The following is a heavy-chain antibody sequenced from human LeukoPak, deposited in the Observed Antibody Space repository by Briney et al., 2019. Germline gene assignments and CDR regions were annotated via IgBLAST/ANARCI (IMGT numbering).Heavy chain of an antibody. D-gene: IGHD5-18*01. V-gene: IGHV1-2*02. CDR1: GYTFTGYY. CDR2: INPNSDGT. CDR3: ARAAAAMVTGWYFDL. J-gene: IGHJ2*01. Sequence: ASVKVSCKASGYTFTGYYMHWVRQAPGQGLEWMGWINPNSDGTNYAQKFQGRVTMTRDTSISTAYMELSRLRSDDTAVYYCARAAAAMVTGWYFDLWGRGTLVTVSS.